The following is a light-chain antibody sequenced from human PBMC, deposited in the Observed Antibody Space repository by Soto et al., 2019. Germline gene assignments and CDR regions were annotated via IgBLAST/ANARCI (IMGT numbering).Light chain of an antibody. V-gene: IGKV3-11*01. J-gene: IGKJ4*01. CDR2: DAS. Sequence: EIVLTQSPATQSLSPGDRATLSCRASQSVSSYLAWYQQRPGQAPRLLIYDASNRSTCVPARFSGSGSGTDFTLTISSLEPEDFAVYSCQHRATWPLTFGGGTKLEIK. CDR3: QHRATWPLT. CDR1: QSVSSY.